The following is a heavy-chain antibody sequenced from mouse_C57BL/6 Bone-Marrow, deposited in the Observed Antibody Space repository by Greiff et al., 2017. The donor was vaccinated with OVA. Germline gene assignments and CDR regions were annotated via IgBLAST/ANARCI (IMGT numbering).Heavy chain of an antibody. CDR3: TRQLGRNYFDY. CDR1: GFTFSSYG. D-gene: IGHD4-1*01. V-gene: IGHV5-6*01. J-gene: IGHJ2*01. Sequence: EVMLVESGGDLVKPGGSLKLSCAASGFTFSSYGMSWVRQTPDKRLEWVATICSGGSYTYYPDSVKGRFTISRDNAKNTLYRRMSDLKSEDTAMYCCTRQLGRNYFDYWGQGTTLTVSS. CDR2: ICSGGSYT.